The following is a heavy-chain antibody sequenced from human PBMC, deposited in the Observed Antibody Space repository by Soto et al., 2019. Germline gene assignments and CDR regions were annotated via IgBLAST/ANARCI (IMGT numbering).Heavy chain of an antibody. D-gene: IGHD2-8*01. Sequence: QVQLVESGGGVVQPGRSLRLSCAASGFTFSNYGMHWVRQAPGKGLEWVAVIWYDGNNKYYADSVKGRFTISRDNSKNTLYLQMSSLRAEDTAVYYCARGRVNGGYFDLWGRGTLVTVSS. CDR1: GFTFSNYG. CDR2: IWYDGNNK. CDR3: ARGRVNGGYFDL. J-gene: IGHJ2*01. V-gene: IGHV3-33*01.